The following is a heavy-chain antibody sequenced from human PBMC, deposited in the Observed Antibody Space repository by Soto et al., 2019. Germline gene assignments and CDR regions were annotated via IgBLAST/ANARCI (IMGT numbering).Heavy chain of an antibody. V-gene: IGHV1-69*19. CDR1: GGTFNTYA. J-gene: IGHJ4*02. CDR3: AREVHGHTPAFVY. Sequence: QVQLVQSGAEMKKPGSAVKVSCQSSGGTFNTYAMNWVRQAPGQGPEWMGDISPLFGAANNAPTFQGRVTITADESTGTSYMQLSSLTSEDTALYFCAREVHGHTPAFVYWGQGTLVTVSS. CDR2: ISPLFGAA. D-gene: IGHD4-17*01.